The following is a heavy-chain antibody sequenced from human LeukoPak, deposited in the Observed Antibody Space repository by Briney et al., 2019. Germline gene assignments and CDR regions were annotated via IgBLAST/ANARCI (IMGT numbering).Heavy chain of an antibody. Sequence: GESLQISCKGSGYSFTNYWIGWVRQMPGKGLEWMGIINPADSEIRYSPSFQGQVTMSADKSFSTAYLQWSSLKASDTAIYYCARDKYCTSRSCYFDYWGQGTPVTVSS. CDR1: GYSFTNYW. CDR2: INPADSEI. D-gene: IGHD2-2*01. CDR3: ARDKYCTSRSCYFDY. V-gene: IGHV5-51*01. J-gene: IGHJ4*02.